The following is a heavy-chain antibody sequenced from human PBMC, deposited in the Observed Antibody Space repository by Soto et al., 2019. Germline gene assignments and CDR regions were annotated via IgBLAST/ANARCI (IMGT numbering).Heavy chain of an antibody. Sequence: ASVKVSCKASGYTFTSYAMHWVRQAPGQRLEWMGWINAYNGNTKYAQKLQGRVTMTTDTSTSTAYMEVRSLRSDDTAVYYCARSSGTSYIWFDPWGQGTLVTVSS. CDR3: ARSSGTSYIWFDP. J-gene: IGHJ5*02. D-gene: IGHD1-26*01. CDR2: INAYNGNT. V-gene: IGHV1-3*01. CDR1: GYTFTSYA.